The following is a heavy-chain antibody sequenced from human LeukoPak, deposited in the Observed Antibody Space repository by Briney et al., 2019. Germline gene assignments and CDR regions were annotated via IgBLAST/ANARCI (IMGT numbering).Heavy chain of an antibody. Sequence: QTGGSLRLSCAASGFTFSSYAMSWVRQAPGKGLEWVSAISGSGGSTYYADSVKGRFTISRDNSKNTLYLQMNSLRAEDTAVYYCAKSGGYCSSTSCYFHYFDYWGQGTLVTVSS. CDR1: GFTFSSYA. J-gene: IGHJ4*02. V-gene: IGHV3-23*01. CDR3: AKSGGYCSSTSCYFHYFDY. D-gene: IGHD2-2*01. CDR2: ISGSGGST.